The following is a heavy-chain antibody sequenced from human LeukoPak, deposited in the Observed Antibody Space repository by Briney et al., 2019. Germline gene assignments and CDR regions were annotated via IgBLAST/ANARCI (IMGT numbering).Heavy chain of an antibody. CDR1: GFTFSSYW. CDR2: IKQDGSEK. Sequence: HPGGSLRLSCAASGFTFSSYWMSWVRQAPGKGLEWVANIKQDGSEKYYVDSVKGRFTISRDNAKNSLYLQMNSLRAEDTAAYYCARDDCSSISCYHNWFDPWGQGTLVTVSS. CDR3: ARDDCSSISCYHNWFDP. J-gene: IGHJ5*02. V-gene: IGHV3-7*01. D-gene: IGHD2-2*01.